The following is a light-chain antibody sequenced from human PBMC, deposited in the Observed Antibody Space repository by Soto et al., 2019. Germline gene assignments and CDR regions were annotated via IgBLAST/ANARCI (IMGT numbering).Light chain of an antibody. J-gene: IGLJ2*01. Sequence: QSALTQPASVSGSPGQSITISCTGTSSDVGSYNLVSWYHQHPGKAPKLMIYEGSKRPSGVSNRFSGSKSGNTASLTISGLQAEDEADYYCCSYAGSSTFLFGGGTKVTVL. CDR3: CSYAGSSTFL. CDR1: SSDVGSYNL. V-gene: IGLV2-23*03. CDR2: EGS.